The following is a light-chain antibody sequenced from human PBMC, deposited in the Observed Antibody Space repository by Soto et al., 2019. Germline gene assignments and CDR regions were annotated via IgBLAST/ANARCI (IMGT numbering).Light chain of an antibody. J-gene: IGLJ2*01. Sequence: SYELTQPPSVYVSPGQTASITCSGDKSGDKYACWYQQKPGQSPVLVICQDSKRPSGIPERFSGSNSGNTATLTISGTQAMDEADYYCQAWDSSTANVVFGGGTKLTVL. CDR2: QDS. V-gene: IGLV3-1*01. CDR3: QAWDSSTANVV. CDR1: KSGDKY.